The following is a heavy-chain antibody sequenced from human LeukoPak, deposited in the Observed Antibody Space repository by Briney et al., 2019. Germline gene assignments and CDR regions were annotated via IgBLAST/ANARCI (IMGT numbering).Heavy chain of an antibody. CDR3: AREDGVVATGYFDY. J-gene: IGHJ4*02. CDR2: ISAYNGNT. Sequence: GASVKVSCKASGYTFTSYGISWVRQAPGQGLEWMGWISAYNGNTNYAQKLQGRVTMTTDTSTSTAYMELRSLRSDDTVVYYCAREDGVVATGYFDYWGQGTLVTVSS. D-gene: IGHD2-15*01. V-gene: IGHV1-18*01. CDR1: GYTFTSYG.